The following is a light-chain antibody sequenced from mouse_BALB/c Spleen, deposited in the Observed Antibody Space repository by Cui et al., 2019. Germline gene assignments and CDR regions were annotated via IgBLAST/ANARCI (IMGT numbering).Light chain of an antibody. Sequence: DLLMPQSPSSLAVSAGEQVTISCKSSQSLLNSRTRKNYLAWYQQKPGQSPKLLIYWASTRESGVPDRFTGSGSGTDFTLTISSVQAEDLAVYYCKQSYNLYTFGGGTKLEIK. CDR1: QSLLNSRTRKNY. V-gene: IGKV8-21*01. J-gene: IGKJ2*01. CDR3: KQSYNLYT. CDR2: WAS.